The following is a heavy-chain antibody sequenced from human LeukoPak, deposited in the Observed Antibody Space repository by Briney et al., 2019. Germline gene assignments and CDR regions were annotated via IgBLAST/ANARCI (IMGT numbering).Heavy chain of an antibody. J-gene: IGHJ3*02. Sequence: SETLSLTCTVSGGSISSGSYYWSWIRQPAGKGLEWIGRIYTSGSTNYNPSLKSRVTMSVDTSKNQFSLKLSSVTAADTAVYYCARVMLRKGDAFDIWGQGTMVTVSS. CDR3: ARVMLRKGDAFDI. D-gene: IGHD3-10*02. CDR1: GGSISSGSYY. CDR2: IYTSGST. V-gene: IGHV4-61*02.